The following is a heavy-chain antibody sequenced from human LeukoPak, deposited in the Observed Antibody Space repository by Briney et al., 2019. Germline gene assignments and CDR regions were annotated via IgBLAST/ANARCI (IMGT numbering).Heavy chain of an antibody. CDR2: ISDSGGST. CDR3: AKRGVVIRVILVGFHKEAYYFDS. CDR1: GITLSNYG. Sequence: GGSLRLSCAVSGITLSNYGMSWVRQAPGKGLEWVAGISDSGGSTDYADSVKGRFTISRDNPKNTLYLQMNSLRAEDTAVYFCAKRGVVIRVILVGFHKEAYYFDSWGQGALVTVSS. V-gene: IGHV3-23*01. J-gene: IGHJ4*02. D-gene: IGHD3-22*01.